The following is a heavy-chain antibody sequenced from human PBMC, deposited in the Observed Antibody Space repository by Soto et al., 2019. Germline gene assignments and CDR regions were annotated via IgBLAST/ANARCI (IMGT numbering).Heavy chain of an antibody. CDR1: GFIFSEST. J-gene: IGHJ4*02. D-gene: IGHD2-15*01. Sequence: GGSLRLSCSASGFIFSESTIYWVRQVPGKGLEAISAVSTSGRSTYYADSVKDRFTISRDNSKNTLFLQMGSLRPEDTAIYYCVKQAHGLDGVAFDYWGQGTQVTVSS. V-gene: IGHV3-64D*06. CDR2: VSTSGRST. CDR3: VKQAHGLDGVAFDY.